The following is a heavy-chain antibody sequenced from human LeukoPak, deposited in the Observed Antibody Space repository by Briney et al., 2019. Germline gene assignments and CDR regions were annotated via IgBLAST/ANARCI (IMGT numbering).Heavy chain of an antibody. CDR3: ARGERSRGSYFGGLRGTSYYFDY. D-gene: IGHD1-26*01. CDR1: GYTFTSYG. V-gene: IGHV1-8*02. J-gene: IGHJ4*02. CDR2: MNPNSGNT. Sequence: ASVKVSCKASGYTFTSYGINWVRQATGQGLEWMGWMNPNSGNTGYAQKFQGRVTMTRNTSISTAYMELSSLRSEDTAVYYCARGERSRGSYFGGLRGTSYYFDYWGQGTLVTVSS.